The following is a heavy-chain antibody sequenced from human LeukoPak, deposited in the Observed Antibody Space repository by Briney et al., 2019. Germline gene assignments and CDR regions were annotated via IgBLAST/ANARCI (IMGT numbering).Heavy chain of an antibody. Sequence: SVTVSCKASGGTFSSYAISWVRQAPGQGLEWMGGIIPIFGTANYAQKFQGRVTITADESTSTAYMELSSLRSEDTAVYYCARDSDFWSGYYTKDYYYGMDVWGQGTTVTVSS. CDR1: GGTFSSYA. V-gene: IGHV1-69*13. D-gene: IGHD3-3*01. CDR3: ARDSDFWSGYYTKDYYYGMDV. CDR2: IIPIFGTA. J-gene: IGHJ6*02.